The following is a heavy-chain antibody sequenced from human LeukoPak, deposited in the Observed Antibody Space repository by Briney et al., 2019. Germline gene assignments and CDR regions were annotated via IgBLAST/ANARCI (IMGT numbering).Heavy chain of an antibody. CDR3: ANWYYYGSGRPWYYFDY. CDR1: GFTFSVYS. J-gene: IGHJ4*02. CDR2: ISRSGDTI. V-gene: IGHV3-48*01. D-gene: IGHD3-10*01. Sequence: GGSLRLSCAASGFTFSVYSMIWVRQAPGKGLEWISYISRSGDTIYNADSVKGRFTISRDNSKNTLYLQMNSLRAEDTAVYYCANWYYYGSGRPWYYFDYWGQGTLVTVSS.